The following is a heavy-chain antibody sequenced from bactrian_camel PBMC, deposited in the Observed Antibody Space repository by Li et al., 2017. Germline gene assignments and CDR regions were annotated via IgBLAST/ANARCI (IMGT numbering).Heavy chain of an antibody. D-gene: IGHD5*01. CDR2: IDRDGDP. Sequence: HVQLVESGGGSVQAGGSLRLRREASGGTFHTYYCMGWIRQAPGKEREGVAHIDRDGDPTYADSVKGRFTISQNNAKNALYLQMSSLKPEDTAMYFCAADRILSRLWVGSGNYRGRGTQVTVS. CDR3: AADRILSRLWVGSGNY. CDR1: GGTFHTYYC. V-gene: IGHV3S57*01. J-gene: IGHJ4*01.